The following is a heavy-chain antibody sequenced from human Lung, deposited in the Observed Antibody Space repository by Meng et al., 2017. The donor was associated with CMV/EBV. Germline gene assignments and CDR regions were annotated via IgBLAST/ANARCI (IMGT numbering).Heavy chain of an antibody. J-gene: IGHJ3*02. CDR1: GFSFSSYT. Sequence: ESLKISCAPSGFSFSSYTLHWVRQAPGKGLEWVASISSSRSYINYADSVKGRFTISRDNAKNSLYLQMSSLRAEDTAVYYCARERLYQPLWGDALDIWGTEAXLTVSS. V-gene: IGHV3-21*01. CDR3: ARERLYQPLWGDALDI. CDR2: ISSSRSYI. D-gene: IGHD2-2*01.